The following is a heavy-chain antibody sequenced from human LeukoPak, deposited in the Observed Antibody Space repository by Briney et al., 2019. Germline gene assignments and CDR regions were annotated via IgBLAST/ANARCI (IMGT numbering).Heavy chain of an antibody. CDR3: ARVDTAMVIDY. Sequence: ALVKVSCKASGGTFSSYAISWVRQAPGQGLEWMGRIIPILGIANYAQKFQGRVTITADKSTSTAYMELSSLRSEDTAVYYCARVDTAMVIDYWGQGTLVTVS. J-gene: IGHJ4*02. V-gene: IGHV1-69*04. CDR2: IIPILGIA. D-gene: IGHD5-18*01. CDR1: GGTFSSYA.